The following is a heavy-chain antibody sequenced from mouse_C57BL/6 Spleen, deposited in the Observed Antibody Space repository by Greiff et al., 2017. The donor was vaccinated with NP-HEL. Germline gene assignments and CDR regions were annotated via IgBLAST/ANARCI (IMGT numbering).Heavy chain of an antibody. CDR2: IYPGSGST. CDR3: ARREDYSNFHFDY. J-gene: IGHJ2*01. Sequence: VKLQQPGAELVKPGASVKMSCKASGYTFTSYWITWVKQRPGQGLEWIGDIYPGSGSTNYNEKFKSKATLTVDTSSSTAYMQLSSLTSEDSAVYYCARREDYSNFHFDYWGQGTTLTVSS. CDR1: GYTFTSYW. V-gene: IGHV1-55*01. D-gene: IGHD2-5*01.